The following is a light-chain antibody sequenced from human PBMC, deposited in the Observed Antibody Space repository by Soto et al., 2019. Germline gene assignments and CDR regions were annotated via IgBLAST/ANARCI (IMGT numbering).Light chain of an antibody. CDR3: SSYTGAYTLV. V-gene: IGLV2-14*01. Sequence: QSVLAQPASVSGSPGQSIAISCTGTSSDVGAYNYVSWYQQHPGKAPKLIVHEVIDRPSGVSDRFSGSKSGNTASLTISGLQAEDEADYYCSSYTGAYTLVFGTGTKVTVL. CDR1: SSDVGAYNY. J-gene: IGLJ1*01. CDR2: EVI.